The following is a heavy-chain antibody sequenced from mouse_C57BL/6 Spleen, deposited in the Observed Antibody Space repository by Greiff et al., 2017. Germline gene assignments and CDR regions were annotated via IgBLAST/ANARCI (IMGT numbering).Heavy chain of an antibody. CDR1: GYTFTSYW. CDR2: IDPSDSYT. Sequence: QVQLQQPGAELVMPGASVKLSCKASGYTFTSYWMHWVKQRPGQGLEWIGEIDPSDSYTNYNQKFKGKSTLTVDKSSSTAYMQLSSLTSEDSAVYYCALYYYGSSYFYWGQGTLVTVSA. V-gene: IGHV1-69*01. D-gene: IGHD1-1*01. CDR3: ALYYYGSSYFY. J-gene: IGHJ3*01.